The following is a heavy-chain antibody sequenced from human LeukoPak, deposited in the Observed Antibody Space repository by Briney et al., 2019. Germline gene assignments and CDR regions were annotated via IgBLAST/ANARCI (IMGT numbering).Heavy chain of an antibody. Sequence: GGSLRLSCAASGFTFSSYGMHWVRQAPGKGLEWVAVISYDGSNKYYADSVKGRFTISRDNAKNSLYLQMNSLRAEDTAVYYCAREPTPITIFGVVIINDAFDIWGQGTMVTVSS. CDR1: GFTFSSYG. CDR2: ISYDGSNK. V-gene: IGHV3-30*03. D-gene: IGHD3-3*01. CDR3: AREPTPITIFGVVIINDAFDI. J-gene: IGHJ3*02.